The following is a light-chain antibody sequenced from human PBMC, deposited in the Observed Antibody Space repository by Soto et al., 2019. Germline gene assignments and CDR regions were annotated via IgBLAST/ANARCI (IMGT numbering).Light chain of an antibody. V-gene: IGLV1-44*01. CDR1: SSNIGSNT. CDR2: IND. Sequence: QSVLTQPPSASGTPGQRVTISCSGSSSNIGSNTVNWYQQLPGPAPKLLIFINDQRPSGVPDRFSGSKSGTSASLAISGLHSEDEADYYCAAWDDSLSTWVFGGGTKLTVL. J-gene: IGLJ3*02. CDR3: AAWDDSLSTWV.